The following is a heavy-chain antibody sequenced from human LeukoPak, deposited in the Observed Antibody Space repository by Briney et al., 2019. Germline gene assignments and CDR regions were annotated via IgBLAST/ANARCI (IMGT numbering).Heavy chain of an antibody. CDR2: SHDIGES. J-gene: IGHJ4*02. CDR1: GGSISYYY. Sequence: PSETLSLTCSVSGGSISYYYWSWIRQPPGKGLEGIGYSHDIGESNYNPSLQSQVTISRDTSKNQFSMNLMSVTAADTAVYYCAASSHSGSYRAYWGQGTPVTVSS. CDR3: AASSHSGSYRAY. V-gene: IGHV4-59*08. D-gene: IGHD3-10*01.